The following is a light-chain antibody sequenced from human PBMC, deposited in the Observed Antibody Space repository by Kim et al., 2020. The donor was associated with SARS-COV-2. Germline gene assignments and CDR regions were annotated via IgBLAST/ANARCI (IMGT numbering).Light chain of an antibody. CDR3: QQYNSYPLT. Sequence: ASVCDTVTITFRASQCISNYFAWFQQKPGKAPMSLIYAASRFQSGVPSNFCGSGSGTYSTLTISSLQPEDFATYYCQQYNSYPLTFVGGTKVDIK. J-gene: IGKJ4*01. V-gene: IGKV1-16*02. CDR2: AAS. CDR1: QCISNY.